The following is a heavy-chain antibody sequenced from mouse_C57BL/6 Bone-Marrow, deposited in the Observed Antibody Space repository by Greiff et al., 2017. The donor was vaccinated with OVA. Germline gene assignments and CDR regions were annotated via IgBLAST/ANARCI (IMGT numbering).Heavy chain of an antibody. CDR2: ISSGGDYI. CDR3: TRVLGSSGYNGMDY. D-gene: IGHD3-2*02. J-gene: IGHJ4*01. V-gene: IGHV5-9-1*02. CDR1: GFTFSSYA. Sequence: EVKLMESGEGLVKPGGSLKLSCAASGFTFSSYAMSWVRQTPEKRLEWVAYISSGGDYIYYADTVKGRFTISRDNDRNTLYLQMSSLKSEDTAMYYCTRVLGSSGYNGMDYWGQGTSVTVAS.